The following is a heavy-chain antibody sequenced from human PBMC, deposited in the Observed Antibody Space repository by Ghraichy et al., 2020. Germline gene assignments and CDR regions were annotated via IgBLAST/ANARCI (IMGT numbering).Heavy chain of an antibody. J-gene: IGHJ4*02. Sequence: SETLSLTCPVSGGSISSYYWSWIRQPAGKGLEWIGRIYTSGSTNYNPSLKSRVTMSVDTSKNQFSLKLSSVTAADTAVYYCVLSSGWYSMFDYWGQGTLVTVSS. CDR2: IYTSGST. CDR3: VLSSGWYSMFDY. D-gene: IGHD6-19*01. V-gene: IGHV4-4*07. CDR1: GGSISSYY.